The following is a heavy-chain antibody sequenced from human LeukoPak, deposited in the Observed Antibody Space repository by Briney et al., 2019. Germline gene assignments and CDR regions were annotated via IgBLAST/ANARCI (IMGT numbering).Heavy chain of an antibody. CDR1: GFTFSSHW. D-gene: IGHD6-13*01. Sequence: PGGSLRLSCALSGFTFSSHWMSWIRQAPGKGLSWVAYIKCDGTEKHYVDSVKGRFTISRENAKNSLYLQMNSLRAEDTAVYYCARDGVAAGIYFDYWGQGTLVTVSS. V-gene: IGHV3-7*03. CDR2: IKCDGTEK. J-gene: IGHJ4*02. CDR3: ARDGVAAGIYFDY.